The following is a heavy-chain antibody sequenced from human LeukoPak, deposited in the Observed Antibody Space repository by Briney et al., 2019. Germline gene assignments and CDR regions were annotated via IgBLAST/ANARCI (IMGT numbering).Heavy chain of an antibody. CDR2: INHSGST. J-gene: IGHJ4*02. Sequence: AETLSLTCAVYGGSFSGYYWSWIRQPPGKGLEWMWEINHSGSTNYNPAPKRRLTISVETSKNQSSLTLSSVTAADTDVYYYARRHSRGWTPFDYWGQGTLVTVSS. CDR1: GGSFSGYY. V-gene: IGHV4-34*01. CDR3: ARRHSRGWTPFDY. D-gene: IGHD6-19*01.